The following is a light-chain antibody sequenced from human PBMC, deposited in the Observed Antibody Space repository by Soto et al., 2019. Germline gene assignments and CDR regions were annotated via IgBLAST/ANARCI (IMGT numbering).Light chain of an antibody. CDR1: SSDVGGYNY. CDR2: DVT. Sequence: QSVLTQPASVSGSPGQSITISCTGTSSDVGGYNYVSWYQQYPGKAPKLMIYDVTNRPSGVSNRFSGSKSGNTASLTISGLQAEDEADYYCSSYTSGSTLVFGGGTKLPVL. CDR3: SSYTSGSTLV. V-gene: IGLV2-14*01. J-gene: IGLJ3*02.